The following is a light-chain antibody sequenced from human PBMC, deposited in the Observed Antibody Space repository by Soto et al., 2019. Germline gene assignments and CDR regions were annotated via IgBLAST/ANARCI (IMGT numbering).Light chain of an antibody. CDR2: DNS. CDR1: SSNIGNNY. J-gene: IGLJ3*02. Sequence: QSVLTQPPSVSAAPGQNVTISCSGSSSNIGNNYVSWYQQLPGTAPKLLIFDNSKRPSGILGRFSGSQSGTSATLGITGLQTGDEAYYYCGTWDTCLSAVVFGGGTKLTVL. V-gene: IGLV1-51*01. CDR3: GTWDTCLSAVV.